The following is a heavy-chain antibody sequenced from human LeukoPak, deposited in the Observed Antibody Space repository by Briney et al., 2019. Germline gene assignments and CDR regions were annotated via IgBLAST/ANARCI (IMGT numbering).Heavy chain of an antibody. CDR3: ARGSGIDV. J-gene: IGHJ6*04. V-gene: IGHV3-48*03. Sequence: GGSLRLSCAASGFTFSSYEMIWVRQAPGKGLEWVSYITTSGSTSTIYYADSVRGRFTISRDKANNSLYLQMNSLRAEDTAVYYCARGSGIDVWGKGTTVTVSS. CDR2: ITTSGSTSTI. CDR1: GFTFSSYE.